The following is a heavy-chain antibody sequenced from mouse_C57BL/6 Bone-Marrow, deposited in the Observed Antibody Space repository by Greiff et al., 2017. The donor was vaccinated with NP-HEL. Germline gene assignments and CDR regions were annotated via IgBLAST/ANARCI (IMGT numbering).Heavy chain of an antibody. V-gene: IGHV1-7*01. Sequence: QVQLKQSGAELAKPGASVKLSCKASGYTFTSYWMHWVKQRPGPGLEWIGYLNPSSGYTKYNQKFKDKATLTADKSSSTAYMQLSSLTSEDSAVYICARSQLRTRYWYSMDYWGQGTSVTVSS. D-gene: IGHD3-2*02. CDR1: GYTFTSYW. CDR2: LNPSSGYT. CDR3: ARSQLRTRYWYSMDY. J-gene: IGHJ4*01.